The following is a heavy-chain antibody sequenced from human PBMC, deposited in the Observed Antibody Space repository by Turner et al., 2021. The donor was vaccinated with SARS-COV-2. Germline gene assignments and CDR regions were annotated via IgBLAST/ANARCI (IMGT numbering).Heavy chain of an antibody. CDR2: ISYDGSNK. J-gene: IGHJ6*02. CDR3: ARDSQIDYYDSSGYPLSLGGMDV. V-gene: IGHV3-30-3*01. CDR1: GFTFTSYS. D-gene: IGHD3-22*01. Sequence: QVQLVESGGGVVQPGRSLRLSCAAPGFTFTSYSTHWVRQAPGKGLEWVALISYDGSNKYYADSVKGRFTISRDNSKNTLYLQMNSLRAGDTGVYNCARDSQIDYYDSSGYPLSLGGMDVWGQGTTVTVS.